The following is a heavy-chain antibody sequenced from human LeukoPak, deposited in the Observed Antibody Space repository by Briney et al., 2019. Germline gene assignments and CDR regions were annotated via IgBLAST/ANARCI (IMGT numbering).Heavy chain of an antibody. CDR1: GYTFTGYY. V-gene: IGHV1-2*02. CDR3: ARVPHDTARSFDI. CDR2: INPNSGGT. D-gene: IGHD3-22*01. J-gene: IGHJ3*02. Sequence: ASVKASCKASGYTFTGYYMHWVRQAPGQGLEWMGWINPNSGGTNYAQKFQGRVTMTRDTSISTAYMELRSLRSDDTAVYYCARVPHDTARSFDIWGQGTMVTVSS.